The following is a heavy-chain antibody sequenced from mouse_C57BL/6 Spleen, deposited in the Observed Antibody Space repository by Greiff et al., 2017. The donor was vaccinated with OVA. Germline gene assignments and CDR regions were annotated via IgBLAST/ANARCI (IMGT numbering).Heavy chain of an antibody. D-gene: IGHD2-4*01. CDR3: ASYDYDGSWFAY. CDR1: GYTFTSYW. J-gene: IGHJ3*01. V-gene: IGHV1-59*01. Sequence: QVQLKQPGAELVRPGTSVKLSCKASGYTFTSYWMHWVKQRPGQGLEWIGVIDPSDSYTNYNQKFKGKATLTVDTSSSTAYMQLSSLTSEDSAVYYCASYDYDGSWFAYWGQGTLVTVSA. CDR2: IDPSDSYT.